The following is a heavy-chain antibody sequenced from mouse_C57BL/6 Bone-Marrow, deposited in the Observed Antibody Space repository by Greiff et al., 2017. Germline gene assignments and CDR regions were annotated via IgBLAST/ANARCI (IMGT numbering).Heavy chain of an antibody. D-gene: IGHD2-3*01. CDR3: ARSGIYDGYPYYFDY. Sequence: QVQLKQPGAELVRPGTSVKLSCKASGYTFTSYWMHWVKQRPGQGLEWIGVIDPSDSYTNYNQKFKGKATLTVDTSSSTAYRQLSSLTSEDSAVYYCARSGIYDGYPYYFDYWGQGTTLTVSA. CDR2: IDPSDSYT. V-gene: IGHV1-59*01. J-gene: IGHJ2*01. CDR1: GYTFTSYW.